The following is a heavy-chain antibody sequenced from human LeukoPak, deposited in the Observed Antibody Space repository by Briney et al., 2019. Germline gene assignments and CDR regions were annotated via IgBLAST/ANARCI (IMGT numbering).Heavy chain of an antibody. Sequence: PSETLSLTCAVYGGSFSGYYWSWIRQPPGKGLEWIGEINHSGSTNYNPSLKSRVTISVDTSKNQFSLKLSSVTAADTAVYYCVRGGIAARPNWFDPWGQGTLVTVSS. CDR3: VRGGIAARPNWFDP. D-gene: IGHD6-6*01. CDR1: GGSFSGYY. V-gene: IGHV4-34*01. CDR2: INHSGST. J-gene: IGHJ5*02.